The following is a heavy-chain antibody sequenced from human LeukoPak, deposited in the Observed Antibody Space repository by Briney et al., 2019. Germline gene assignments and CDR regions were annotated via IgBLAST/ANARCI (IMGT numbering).Heavy chain of an antibody. Sequence: HSGGSLRLSCAASGFTFSSYAMSWVRQAAGKGLEWVSGISGSGDNTFYADSVKGGFTISRDNSKNTLYVQVNSLGTEDTAAYYCAKGSYYDSSGSFYFDYWGQGTLVTVSS. CDR3: AKGSYYDSSGSFYFDY. CDR1: GFTFSSYA. V-gene: IGHV3-23*01. CDR2: ISGSGDNT. D-gene: IGHD3-22*01. J-gene: IGHJ4*02.